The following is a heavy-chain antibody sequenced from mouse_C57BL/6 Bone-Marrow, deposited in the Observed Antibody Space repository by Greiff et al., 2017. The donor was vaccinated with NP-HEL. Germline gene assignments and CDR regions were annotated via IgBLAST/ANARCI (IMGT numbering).Heavy chain of an antibody. D-gene: IGHD2-4*01. CDR3: AREGDYDGYYYAMDY. CDR2: INPNNGGT. J-gene: IGHJ4*01. Sequence: HLVESGPELVKPGASVKIPCKASGYTFTDYNMDWVKQSHGKSLEWIGDINPNNGGTIYNQKFKGKATLTVYKSSSTAYMELRSLTSEDTAVYYCAREGDYDGYYYAMDYWGQGTSVTVSS. CDR1: GYTFTDYN. V-gene: IGHV1-18*01.